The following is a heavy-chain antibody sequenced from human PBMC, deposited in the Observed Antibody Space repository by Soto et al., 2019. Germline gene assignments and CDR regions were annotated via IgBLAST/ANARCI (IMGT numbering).Heavy chain of an antibody. CDR3: ARLTVATIRYFDY. CDR1: GGSISSYY. CDR2: IYYSGST. J-gene: IGHJ4*02. V-gene: IGHV4-59*08. Sequence: SETLSLTCTVSGGSISSYYWSWIRQPPGKGLEWIGYIYYSGSTNYNPSLKSRVTISVDTSKNQFSLKLNSVTAADTAVYYCARLTVATIRYFDYWGQGTLVTVSS. D-gene: IGHD5-12*01.